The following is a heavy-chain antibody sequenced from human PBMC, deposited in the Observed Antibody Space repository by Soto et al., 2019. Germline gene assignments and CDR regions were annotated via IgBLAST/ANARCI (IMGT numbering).Heavy chain of an antibody. CDR1: GGTFSSYA. V-gene: IGHV1-69*13. J-gene: IGHJ3*02. CDR3: ARGIPPSNYYDSSGNDAFDI. CDR2: IIPIFGTA. Sequence: SVKVSCKASGGTFSSYAIRWVRQAPGQGLEWMGGIIPIFGTANYAQKFRGRVTITADESTSTAYMELSSLRSEDTAVYYCARGIPPSNYYDSSGNDAFDIWAQGTMVTVSS. D-gene: IGHD3-22*01.